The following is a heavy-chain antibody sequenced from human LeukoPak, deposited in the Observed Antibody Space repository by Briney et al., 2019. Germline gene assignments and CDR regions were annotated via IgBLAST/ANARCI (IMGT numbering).Heavy chain of an antibody. V-gene: IGHV3-23*01. CDR3: AKVTPHLYYDSSGNFDY. CDR1: GFTFSSYA. Sequence: GGSLRLSCVASGFTFSSYAMSWVRQAPGKGLEWVSAISGSGGSTYYADSVKGQFTISRDNSKNTLYLQMNSLRAEDTAVYYCAKVTPHLYYDSSGNFDYWGQGTLVTVSS. CDR2: ISGSGGST. D-gene: IGHD3-22*01. J-gene: IGHJ4*02.